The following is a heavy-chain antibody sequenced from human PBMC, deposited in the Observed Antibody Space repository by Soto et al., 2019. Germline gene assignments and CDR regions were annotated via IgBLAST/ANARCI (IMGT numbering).Heavy chain of an antibody. CDR1: GFTFSSYG. CDR2: ISYDGSNK. V-gene: IGHV3-30*18. Sequence: QVQLVESGGGVVQPGRSLRLSCAASGFTFSSYGMHWVRQAPGKGLEWVAVISYDGSNKYYADSMKGRFTISRDNSKNTLYLQMNSLRAEDTAVYYCAKMELPDLYYYGMDVWGQGTTVTVSS. J-gene: IGHJ6*02. CDR3: AKMELPDLYYYGMDV. D-gene: IGHD1-7*01.